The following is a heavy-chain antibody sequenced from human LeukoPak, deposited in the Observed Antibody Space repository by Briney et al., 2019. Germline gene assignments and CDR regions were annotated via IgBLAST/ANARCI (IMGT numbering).Heavy chain of an antibody. CDR3: AKGKMATIGYFDY. J-gene: IGHJ4*02. CDR2: ITDRGGST. V-gene: IGHV3-23*01. D-gene: IGHD5-24*01. Sequence: PGGSLRLSCAASGFTFNNYAMSWVRQAPGKGLEWVSVITDRGGSTYYADSVKGRFTISRDNSKNTVYLQMNSLRAEDTAVYYCAKGKMATIGYFDYWGQGTLVTVSS. CDR1: GFTFNNYA.